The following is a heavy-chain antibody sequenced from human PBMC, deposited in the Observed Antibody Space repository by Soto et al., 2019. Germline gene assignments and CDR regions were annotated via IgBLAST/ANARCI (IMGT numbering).Heavy chain of an antibody. J-gene: IGHJ4*02. CDR3: ARSNYRTYYFDY. V-gene: IGHV4-30-4*01. Sequence: SETLSLTCTVSGGSISSGDYYWSWIRQPPGKGLEWIGYIYYSGSTYYNPSLKSRVTISVDTSKNQFSLKLSSVTAADTAVYYCARSNYRTYYFDYWGQGTLVTVS. CDR2: IYYSGST. CDR1: GGSISSGDYY. D-gene: IGHD4-4*01.